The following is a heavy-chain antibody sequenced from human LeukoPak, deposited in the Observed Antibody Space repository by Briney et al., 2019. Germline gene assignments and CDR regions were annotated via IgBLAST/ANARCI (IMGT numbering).Heavy chain of an antibody. CDR3: ARRLCSGGAYYLDY. J-gene: IGHJ4*02. V-gene: IGHV3-48*04. D-gene: IGHD2-15*01. CDR2: ISGGSSII. CDR1: GFSFSTYT. Sequence: GGSLRLSCAASGFSFSTYTMTWVRQAPGKGLDWISYISGGSSIISYADSVKGRFTISRDNAENSLYLQMSSLRVEDTAVYYCARRLCSGGAYYLDYWGQGTLVTVSS.